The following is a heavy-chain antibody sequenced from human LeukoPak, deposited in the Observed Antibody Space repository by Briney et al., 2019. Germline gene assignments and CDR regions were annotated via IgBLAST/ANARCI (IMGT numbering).Heavy chain of an antibody. CDR1: GGSFSGYY. CDR3: ARGWGEWPPGY. D-gene: IGHD7-27*01. J-gene: IGHJ4*02. V-gene: IGHV4-34*01. Sequence: SETLSLTCAVYGGSFSGYYWSWIRQPPGKGLEWIGEINHTGSTNYNPSLKSRVTISVDTSKNQFSLKLTSVTAADTAVYYCARGWGEWPPGYWGQGSRVTVSS. CDR2: INHTGST.